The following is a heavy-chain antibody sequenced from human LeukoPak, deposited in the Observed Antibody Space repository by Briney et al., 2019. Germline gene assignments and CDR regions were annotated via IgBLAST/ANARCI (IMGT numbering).Heavy chain of an antibody. CDR2: ISGSGGST. CDR1: GFTFHSYA. CDR3: ARISSESYSAS. J-gene: IGHJ5*02. V-gene: IGHV3-23*01. Sequence: GGSLRLPSADSGFTFHSYAMIRLRQAPGKGLEWVSAISGSGGSTYYADSVKGRFTMSRDNSKNTLYLQMGSLRAEDTAIYFCARISSESYSASWGQGTLVTVSS. D-gene: IGHD1-26*01.